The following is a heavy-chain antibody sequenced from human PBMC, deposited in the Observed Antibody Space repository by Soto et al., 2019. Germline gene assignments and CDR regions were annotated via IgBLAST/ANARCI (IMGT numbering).Heavy chain of an antibody. V-gene: IGHV4-39*07. D-gene: IGHD3-9*01. CDR1: GRSISEINSY. CDR3: ARGLRYFDWLPIHFDY. CDR2: IHHTGST. J-gene: IGHJ4*02. Sequence: PSETLSLTCSVSGRSISEINSYWGWIRQTPGEGLEWIGTIHHTGSTNYNPSLKSRVTISVDTSKNQFSLKLSSVTAADTAVYYCARGLRYFDWLPIHFDYWGQGTLVTVSS.